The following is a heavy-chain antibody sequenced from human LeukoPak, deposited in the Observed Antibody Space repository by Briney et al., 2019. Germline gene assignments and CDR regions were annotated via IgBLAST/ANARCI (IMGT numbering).Heavy chain of an antibody. CDR1: GYTFTGYY. J-gene: IGHJ5*02. CDR3: ASAGPSFAPDNWFDP. V-gene: IGHV1-2*02. CDR2: INPNSGGT. Sequence: ASVKVSCKASGYTFTGYYIHWVRQAPGQGLEWMGWINPNSGGTNYAQKFQGRVTMTRDTSISTAYMELSRLRSDDTAVYYCASAGPSFAPDNWFDPWGQGTLVTDSS.